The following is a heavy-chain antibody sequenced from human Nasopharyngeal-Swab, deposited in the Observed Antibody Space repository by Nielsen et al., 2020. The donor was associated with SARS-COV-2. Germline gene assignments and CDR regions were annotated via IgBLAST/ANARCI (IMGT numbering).Heavy chain of an antibody. V-gene: IGHV1-8*01. D-gene: IGHD3-3*01. CDR2: MNPNSGNT. CDR3: ARALTRSITIFGVVNPNWFDP. J-gene: IGHJ5*02. CDR1: GYTFTSYD. Sequence: ASVKVSCKASGYTFTSYDINWVRQATGRGLEWMGWMNPNSGNTGYAQKFQGRVTMTRNTSISTAYMELSSLRSEDTAVYYCARALTRSITIFGVVNPNWFDPWGQGTLVTVSS.